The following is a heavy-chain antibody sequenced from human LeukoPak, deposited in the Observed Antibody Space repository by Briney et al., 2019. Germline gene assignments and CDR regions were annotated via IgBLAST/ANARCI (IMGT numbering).Heavy chain of an antibody. CDR3: ARESSGWYYYYMDV. CDR1: GYTFTSYG. Sequence: ASGKVSCKASGYTFTSYGISWVRQAPGQGLEWMGWISAYNCNTNYAQKLQGRVTMTTDTSTSTAYMELRSLRSDDTAVYYCARESSGWYYYYMDVWGKGTTVTVSS. CDR2: ISAYNCNT. D-gene: IGHD6-19*01. V-gene: IGHV1-18*01. J-gene: IGHJ6*03.